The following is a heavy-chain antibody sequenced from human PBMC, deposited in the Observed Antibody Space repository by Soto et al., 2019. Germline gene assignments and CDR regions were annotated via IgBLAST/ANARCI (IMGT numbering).Heavy chain of an antibody. CDR1: GFSLSNARMG. D-gene: IGHD3-22*01. J-gene: IGHJ5*02. V-gene: IGHV2-26*01. Sequence: CPTLVNPTGTLTLTCTVSGFSLSNARMGVSWIRQPPGKALEWRAHSFSNDEKSYSPSLKSRLTIHKDTSKSQVVLTMTNMDPVDTATYYCARHDSSGYYYRYNWFDPWGRGTLVPVSS. CDR3: ARHDSSGYYYRYNWFDP. CDR2: SFSNDEK.